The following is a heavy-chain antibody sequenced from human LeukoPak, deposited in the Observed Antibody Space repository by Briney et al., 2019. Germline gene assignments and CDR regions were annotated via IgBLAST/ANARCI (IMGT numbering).Heavy chain of an antibody. J-gene: IGHJ4*02. V-gene: IGHV3-9*01. CDR3: AKDSRAGDGSSNFDY. Sequence: PGRSLRLSCAASGFTFDDYAMHWVRQAPGKGLEWVSGISWNSGSIGYADSVKGRFTISRDNAKNSLYLQMNSLRAEDTALYYCAKDSRAGDGSSNFDYWGQGTLVTVSS. CDR2: ISWNSGSI. CDR1: GFTFDDYA. D-gene: IGHD6-13*01.